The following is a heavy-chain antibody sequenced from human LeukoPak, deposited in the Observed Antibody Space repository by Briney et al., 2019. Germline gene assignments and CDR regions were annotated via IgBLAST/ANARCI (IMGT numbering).Heavy chain of an antibody. J-gene: IGHJ6*02. D-gene: IGHD6-13*01. V-gene: IGHV4-39*01. CDR2: IYYSGST. Sequence: SETLSLTRTVSGGSISSSSYYWGWIRQPPGTGLEWIGSIYYSGSTYYNPSLKSRVTISVDTSKNQFSLKLSSVTAADTAVYYCARLDSYYYGMDVWGQGTTVTVSS. CDR1: GGSISSSSYY. CDR3: ARLDSYYYGMDV.